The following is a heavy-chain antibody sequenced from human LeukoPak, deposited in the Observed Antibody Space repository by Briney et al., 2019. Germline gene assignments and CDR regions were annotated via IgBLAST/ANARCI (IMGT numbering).Heavy chain of an antibody. J-gene: IGHJ4*02. D-gene: IGHD1-26*01. CDR1: GFTFSSYA. V-gene: IGHV3-23*01. CDR2: ISGSGGST. Sequence: PGGSLRLSCAASGFTFSSYAMSWVRQAPGKGLEWVSAISGSGGSTYYADSVKGRFTISRDNSKNTLYLQMNSLRAEDTAVYYCAKDRDGPNSGSYYWDYFDYWGQGTLVTVSS. CDR3: AKDRDGPNSGSYYWDYFDY.